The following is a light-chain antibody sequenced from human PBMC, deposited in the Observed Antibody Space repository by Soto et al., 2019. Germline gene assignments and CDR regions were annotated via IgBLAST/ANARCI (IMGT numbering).Light chain of an antibody. V-gene: IGLV2-14*03. CDR3: SAYTTSGSRL. Sequence: QSALTQPASVSGSPGQSITISCTGTSSDIGGYNYVSWYQQHPGKAPKLMIYDVSRRPSGISNRFSGSKSGNTASLTISGLQAEDEADYYCSAYTTSGSRLFGGGPKLTVL. J-gene: IGLJ2*01. CDR1: SSDIGGYNY. CDR2: DVS.